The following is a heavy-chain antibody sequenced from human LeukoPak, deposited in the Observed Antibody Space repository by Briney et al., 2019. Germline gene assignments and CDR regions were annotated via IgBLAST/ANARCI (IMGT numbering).Heavy chain of an antibody. CDR2: ISYDGSNK. V-gene: IGHV3-30*04. D-gene: IGHD5-24*01. CDR1: GFTFSSYA. CDR3: ATVEMATIVAHNDY. J-gene: IGHJ4*02. Sequence: PGGSLRLSCAASGFTFSSYAMHWVRQAPGKGLEWVAVISYDGSNKYYADSVKGRFTISRDNSKNTLYLQMNSLRAEDTAVYYCATVEMATIVAHNDYWGQGTLVTVSS.